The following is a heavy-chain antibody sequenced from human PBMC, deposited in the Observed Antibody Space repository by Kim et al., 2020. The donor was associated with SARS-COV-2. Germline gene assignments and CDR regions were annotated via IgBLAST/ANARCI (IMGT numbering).Heavy chain of an antibody. V-gene: IGHV1-69*04. CDR1: GGTFSSYV. D-gene: IGHD5-12*01. Sequence: SVKVSCKASGGTFSSYVFNWVRQAPGQGLEWMGRIIPLIGTGKYAQNFQGGVTISADKSTSTAYMELTSLRSEDTAVYYCAISGRYDNFEYWGQGTLVT. J-gene: IGHJ4*02. CDR2: IIPLIGTG. CDR3: AISGRYDNFEY.